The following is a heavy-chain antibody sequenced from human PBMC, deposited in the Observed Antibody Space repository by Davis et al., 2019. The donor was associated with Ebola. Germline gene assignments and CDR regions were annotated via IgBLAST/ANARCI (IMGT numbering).Heavy chain of an antibody. V-gene: IGHV1-69*04. CDR1: GGTFSTYA. CDR2: ITSVFGVA. Sequence: SVKVSCKASGGTFSTYAITWVRQASGQGLEWMGRITSVFGVADYSQKFQGRVTIIADRSTNTVYMQLNSLRSEDTAVYFCARGDRIAALPRYYDGLDVWGQGTTVTVS. D-gene: IGHD6-6*01. J-gene: IGHJ6*02. CDR3: ARGDRIAALPRYYDGLDV.